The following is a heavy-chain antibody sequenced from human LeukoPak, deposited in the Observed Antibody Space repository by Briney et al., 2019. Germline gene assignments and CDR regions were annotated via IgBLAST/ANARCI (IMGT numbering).Heavy chain of an antibody. V-gene: IGHV4-30-2*01. CDR2: IYHSGST. D-gene: IGHD4-17*01. CDR3: ARYRTVTTYFDY. J-gene: IGHJ4*02. Sequence: SETLSITCAVSGGSISSGGYSWSWIRQPPGKGLEWIGYIYHSGSTYYNPSLKSRVTISVDRSKNQFSLKLSSVTAADTAVYYCARYRTVTTYFDYWGQGTLVTVSS. CDR1: GGSISSGGYS.